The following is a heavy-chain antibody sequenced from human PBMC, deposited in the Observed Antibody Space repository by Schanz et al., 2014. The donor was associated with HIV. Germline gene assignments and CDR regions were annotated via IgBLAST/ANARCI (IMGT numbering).Heavy chain of an antibody. CDR1: GFTFSSYG. J-gene: IGHJ4*02. Sequence: QMQLVESGGAVVRPGGSLRLSCTASGFTFSSYGMHWVRQAPGKGLEWVAGISYDGSNKYYADSVKGRFTISRDNSKNTLYLQMNSLRAEDTAVYYCAKDTNDREKAFDYWGQGTLVTVSS. V-gene: IGHV3-30*18. D-gene: IGHD3-22*01. CDR3: AKDTNDREKAFDY. CDR2: ISYDGSNK.